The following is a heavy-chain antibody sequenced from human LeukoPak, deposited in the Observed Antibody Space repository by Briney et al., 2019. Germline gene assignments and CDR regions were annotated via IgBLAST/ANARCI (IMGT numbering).Heavy chain of an antibody. CDR3: AYYHVNEEPPTF. Sequence: GRSLRLSCAAAGFPFSDRYMSWLRQAPGKGMEWVAYISPNGDIIHYADSVKGRFTVSRDNSKNMLYLQMNSLRAEDTAVYYCAYYHVNEEPPTFWGQGTLVTVSS. CDR2: ISPNGDII. J-gene: IGHJ4*02. V-gene: IGHV3-11*04. D-gene: IGHD1-1*01. CDR1: GFPFSDRY.